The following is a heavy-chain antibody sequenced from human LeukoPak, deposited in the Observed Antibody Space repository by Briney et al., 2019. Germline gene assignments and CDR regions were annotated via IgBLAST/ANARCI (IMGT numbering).Heavy chain of an antibody. Sequence: SETLSLTCTVSGGSISSSSYYWGWIRQPPGKGLEWIGNIYYSGSTYYNPSLKSRVTISVDTSKNQFSLKLSSVTAADTAVYYCARDLIAARGFDAFDIWGQGTMVTVSS. D-gene: IGHD6-6*01. CDR2: IYYSGST. CDR3: ARDLIAARGFDAFDI. CDR1: GGSISSSSYY. V-gene: IGHV4-39*07. J-gene: IGHJ3*02.